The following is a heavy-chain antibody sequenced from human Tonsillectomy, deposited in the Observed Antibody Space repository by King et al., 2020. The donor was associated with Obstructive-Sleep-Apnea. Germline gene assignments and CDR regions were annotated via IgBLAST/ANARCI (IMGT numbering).Heavy chain of an antibody. CDR1: GYTFMTYG. CDR2: ISTYNGNT. J-gene: IGHJ6*02. CDR3: ARDHLGDYVEGYYYSYGMDV. V-gene: IGHV1-18*01. D-gene: IGHD4-17*01. Sequence: VQLVESGAEVKKPGASVKVSCKASGYTFMTYGITWVRQAPGQGLEWMGWISTYNGNTNYAQKVQERVTMTTNTSTRTAYMELRGLRSDETAVYYCARDHLGDYVEGYYYSYGMDVWGQGTTVTVSS.